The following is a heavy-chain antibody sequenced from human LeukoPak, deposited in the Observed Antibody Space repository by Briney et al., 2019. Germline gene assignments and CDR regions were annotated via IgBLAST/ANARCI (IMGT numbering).Heavy chain of an antibody. D-gene: IGHD1-7*01. Sequence: ASVKVSCKASGYTFTSYGMSWVRQAPGQGLEWVGWISAYNGNTNYAQKLKGRVTITTDTSTSTAYMELKSLRSDDTAVYYCARDELGHCYYYIDIWGKGTPVTVSS. CDR1: GYTFTSYG. CDR3: ARDELGHCYYYIDI. V-gene: IGHV1-18*01. J-gene: IGHJ6*03. CDR2: ISAYNGNT.